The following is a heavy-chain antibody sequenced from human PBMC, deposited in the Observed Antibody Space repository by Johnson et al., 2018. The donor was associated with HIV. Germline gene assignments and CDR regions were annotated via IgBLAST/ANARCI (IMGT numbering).Heavy chain of an antibody. CDR2: IYSGGST. D-gene: IGHD1-26*01. CDR3: ARGIVGAPDAFDI. CDR1: GFTVSSNY. J-gene: IGHJ3*02. V-gene: IGHV3-53*01. Sequence: VQLVESGGGLIQPGGSLRLSCAASGFTVSSNYMSWVRQAPGKGLEWVSVIYSGGSTYYADSVKGRFTISRDNSKNTLNLQMNSLRAEDTAGYYCARGIVGAPDAFDIWGQGTMVTVSS.